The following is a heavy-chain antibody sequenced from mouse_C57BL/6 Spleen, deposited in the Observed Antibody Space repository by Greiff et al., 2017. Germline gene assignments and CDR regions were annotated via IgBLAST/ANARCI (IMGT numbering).Heavy chain of an antibody. CDR1: GFSFNTYA. Sequence: EVQGVESGGGLVQPKGSLKLSCAASGFSFNTYAMNWVRQAPGKGLEWVARIRSKSNNYATYYADSVKDRFTISRDDSESMLYLQMNNLKTEDTAMYYCVRQNYGRAMDYWGQGTSVTVSS. V-gene: IGHV10-1*01. CDR3: VRQNYGRAMDY. CDR2: IRSKSNNYAT. D-gene: IGHD1-1*01. J-gene: IGHJ4*01.